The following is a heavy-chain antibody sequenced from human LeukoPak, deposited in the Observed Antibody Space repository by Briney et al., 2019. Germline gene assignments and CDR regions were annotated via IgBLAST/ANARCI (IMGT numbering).Heavy chain of an antibody. CDR1: GFTVSGNY. D-gene: IGHD6-13*01. J-gene: IGHJ4*02. CDR3: ARVKGSSWFSLDY. Sequence: GGSLRLSCAASGFTVSGNYMSWVRQAPGKGLEWVSVIYSGGNTYYADSVKGRFTISRDNSKNTLYLQMNSLRAEDTAVYYCARVKGSSWFSLDYWGQGTLVTVSS. V-gene: IGHV3-53*01. CDR2: IYSGGNT.